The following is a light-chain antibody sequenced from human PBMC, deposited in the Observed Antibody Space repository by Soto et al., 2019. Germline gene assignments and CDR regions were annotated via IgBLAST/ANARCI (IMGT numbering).Light chain of an antibody. CDR1: QSVSSN. CDR2: GAS. V-gene: IGKV3-15*01. CDR3: QQYYDWPIT. J-gene: IGKJ5*01. Sequence: IVMTQSPAPLSVSPGERATLSCMASQSVSSNLAWYQQKPGQAPRLLIYGASTRATGIPARFSGSGSGTECTLTISSLQSEDVAVYYCQQYYDWPITLGQGTRLEIK.